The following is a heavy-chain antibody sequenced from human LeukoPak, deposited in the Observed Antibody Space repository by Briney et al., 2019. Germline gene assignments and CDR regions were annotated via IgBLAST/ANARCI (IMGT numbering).Heavy chain of an antibody. CDR2: ISSSSSYI. Sequence: RGSLRLSCAASGFTFSTYRMNWVRQAPGKGLEWVSSISSSSSYIYYADSVNGRFTISRDNAKNSLFLQMNSLRAEDTAVYYCAKPYSGTILTGWFDPWGQGTLVTVCS. CDR1: GFTFSTYR. D-gene: IGHD3-9*01. V-gene: IGHV3-21*06. J-gene: IGHJ5*02. CDR3: AKPYSGTILTGWFDP.